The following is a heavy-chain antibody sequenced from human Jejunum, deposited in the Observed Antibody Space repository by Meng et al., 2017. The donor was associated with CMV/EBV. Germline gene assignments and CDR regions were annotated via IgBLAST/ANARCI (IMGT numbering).Heavy chain of an antibody. V-gene: IGHV4-59*01. CDR1: GGSISSYC. CDR3: AGSVDDFWSGYFDY. D-gene: IGHD3-3*01. CDR2: IYYSGST. Sequence: VSGGSISSYCWSWIRQPPGKGLEWIGYIYYSGSTNYNPSLKSRVTISVDTSKNQFSLKLSSVTAADTAVYYCAGSVDDFWSGYFDYWGQGTLVTVSS. J-gene: IGHJ4*02.